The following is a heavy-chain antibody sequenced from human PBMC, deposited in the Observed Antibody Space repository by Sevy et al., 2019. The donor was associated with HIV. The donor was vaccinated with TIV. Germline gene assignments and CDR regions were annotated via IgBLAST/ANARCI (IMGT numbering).Heavy chain of an antibody. V-gene: IGHV3-7*01. CDR2: IKQDGTDK. D-gene: IGHD3-16*02. CDR3: ARVLADWGSFHYSS. Sequence: GGSLRLSCAASGFTFATYWMTWVRQAPGKGLEWVAYIKQDGTDKYYVDSVRGRFTISRDNGRNSLYLHMSGLRAEDTAVYYCARVLADWGSFHYSSWGRGALVTVSS. J-gene: IGHJ4*02. CDR1: GFTFATYW.